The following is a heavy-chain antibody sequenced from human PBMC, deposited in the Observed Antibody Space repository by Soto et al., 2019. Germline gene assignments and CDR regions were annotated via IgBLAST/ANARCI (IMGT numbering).Heavy chain of an antibody. Sequence: QVQLQESGPGLVKPSETLSLTCTVSGGSISSYYWSWIRQPPGKGLEWIGYIYYSGSTNYNPSLKSRVTISVDTSKNQFYLKLSSVTAADTAVYYCARDRAARQYYFDYWGQGTLVTVSS. V-gene: IGHV4-59*01. CDR2: IYYSGST. CDR1: GGSISSYY. J-gene: IGHJ4*02. CDR3: ARDRAARQYYFDY. D-gene: IGHD6-6*01.